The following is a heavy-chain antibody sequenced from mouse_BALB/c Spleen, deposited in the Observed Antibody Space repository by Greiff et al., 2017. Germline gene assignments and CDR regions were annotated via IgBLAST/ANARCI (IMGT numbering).Heavy chain of an antibody. CDR1: GFTFSSFG. CDR2: ISSGSSTI. CDR3: ASQGYYGYFDV. D-gene: IGHD2-2*01. Sequence: EVKLMESGGGLVQPGGSRQLSCAASGFTFSSFGMHWVRQAPEKGLEWVAYISSGSSTIYYADTVKGRFTISRDNPKNTLFLQMTSLRSEDTAMYYCASQGYYGYFDVWGAGTTVTVSS. J-gene: IGHJ1*01. V-gene: IGHV5-17*02.